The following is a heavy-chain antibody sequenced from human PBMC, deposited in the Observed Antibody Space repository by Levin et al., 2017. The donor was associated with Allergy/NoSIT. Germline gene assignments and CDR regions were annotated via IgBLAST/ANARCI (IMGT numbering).Heavy chain of an antibody. V-gene: IGHV4-59*08. D-gene: IGHD2-2*01. Sequence: SETLSLTCTVSGGSISSYYWSWIRQSPGKRPEWIGYIHYTGYTNYSPSLKSRVTISLNTSKNHFSLKLTSVTAADTAVYSCARSDHVTVIPAAIFAFDPWGKGILVTVSS. CDR1: GGSISSYY. CDR3: ARSDHVTVIPAAIFAFDP. CDR2: IHYTGYT. J-gene: IGHJ5*02.